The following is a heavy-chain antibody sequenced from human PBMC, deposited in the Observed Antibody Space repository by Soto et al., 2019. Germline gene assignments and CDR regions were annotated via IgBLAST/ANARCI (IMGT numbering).Heavy chain of an antibody. D-gene: IGHD4-17*01. V-gene: IGHV4-31*03. CDR3: ARDYGDYVYWFDP. Sequence: SETLSLTCTDSGGSISSGGYYWSWIRQHPGKGLEWIGYIYYSGSTYYNPSLKSRVTISVDTSKNQFSLKLSSVTAADTAVYYCARDYGDYVYWFDPWGQGTLVTVSS. J-gene: IGHJ5*02. CDR1: GGSISSGGYY. CDR2: IYYSGST.